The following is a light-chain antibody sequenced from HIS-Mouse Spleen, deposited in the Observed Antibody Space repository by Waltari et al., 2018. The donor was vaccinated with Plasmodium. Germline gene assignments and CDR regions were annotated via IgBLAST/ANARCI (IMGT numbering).Light chain of an antibody. CDR1: SSDVGGYNY. Sequence: SAPPQHRSVSGSPGQSVTISCTGTSSDVGGYNYVSWYQQHPGKAPKLMIYDVSKRPSGVPDRFSGSKSGNTASLTISGLQAEDEADYYCCSYAGSYTYVFGTGTKVTVL. V-gene: IGLV2-11*01. J-gene: IGLJ1*01. CDR2: DVS. CDR3: CSYAGSYTYV.